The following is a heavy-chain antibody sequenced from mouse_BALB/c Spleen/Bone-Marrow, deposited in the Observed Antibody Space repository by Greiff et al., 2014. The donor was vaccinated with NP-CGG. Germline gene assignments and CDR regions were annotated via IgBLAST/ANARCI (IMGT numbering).Heavy chain of an antibody. CDR3: ASSPYGYFDY. D-gene: IGHD1-1*01. CDR2: ISSGSSTI. Sequence: VQLKESGGGLVQPGGSRKLSCPASGFTFSSFGMHWVRQAPEKGLEWVAYISSGSSTIYYADTVKGRFTISRDNPKNTLFLQMTSLRSEDTAMYYCASSPYGYFDYWGQGTTLTVSS. CDR1: GFTFSSFG. V-gene: IGHV5-17*02. J-gene: IGHJ2*01.